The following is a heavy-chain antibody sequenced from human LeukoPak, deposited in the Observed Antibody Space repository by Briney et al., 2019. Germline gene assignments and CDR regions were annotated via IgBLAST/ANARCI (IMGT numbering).Heavy chain of an antibody. CDR3: ARDGSWYDYVWGSYPNFDY. Sequence: PGGSLRLSCAASGFTFSSYGMHWVRQAPGKGLEWVAVISYDGSNKYYADSVKGRFTISRDNSKNTLYLQMNSLRAEDTAVYYCARDGSWYDYVWGSYPNFDYWGQGTLVTVSS. D-gene: IGHD3-16*02. CDR1: GFTFSSYG. J-gene: IGHJ4*02. CDR2: ISYDGSNK. V-gene: IGHV3-30*03.